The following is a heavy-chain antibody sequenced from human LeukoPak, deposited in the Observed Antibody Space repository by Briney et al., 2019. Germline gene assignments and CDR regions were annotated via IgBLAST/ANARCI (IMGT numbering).Heavy chain of an antibody. V-gene: IGHV1-2*06. CDR2: INPNSGGT. CDR1: GYTFTGYY. D-gene: IGHD3-22*01. J-gene: IGHJ4*02. Sequence: ASVKVSCKASGYTFTGYYMHWVRQAPGQGLEWMGRINPNSGGTNYAQKFQGRVTMTRDTSISTAYMELSRLRSDDTAVYYCASLYYYDSSGYYDYWGQGTLVTV. CDR3: ASLYYYDSSGYYDY.